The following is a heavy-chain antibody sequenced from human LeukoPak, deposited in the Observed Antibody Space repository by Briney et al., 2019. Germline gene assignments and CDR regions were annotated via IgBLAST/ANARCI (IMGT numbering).Heavy chain of an antibody. V-gene: IGHV4-59*12. CDR3: ARAMTTSDAFDI. Sequence: SETLSLTCTVSGGSISSYYGSWIRQPPGKGLEWIGYIYYSGSTNYTPSLKSRVTISVDTSKNQFSLKLSSVTAADTAVYYCARAMTTSDAFDIWGQGTMVTVSS. D-gene: IGHD1-1*01. CDR2: IYYSGST. J-gene: IGHJ3*02. CDR1: GGSISSYY.